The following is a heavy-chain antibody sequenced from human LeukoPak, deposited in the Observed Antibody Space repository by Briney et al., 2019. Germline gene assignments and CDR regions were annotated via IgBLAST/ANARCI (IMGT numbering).Heavy chain of an antibody. CDR1: GFTFTNYA. CDR2: IGASGADT. CDR3: ARDSPSYYTFGS. J-gene: IGHJ4*02. Sequence: GGSLRLSCAASGFTFTNYAMTWVRQAPGKGLEWVSVIGASGADTYYSDSVKGRFTVSRDNSQNTLFLQMHSLRVEDTAVYYCARDSPSYYTFGSWGQGTLVTVSS. V-gene: IGHV3-23*01. D-gene: IGHD1-26*01.